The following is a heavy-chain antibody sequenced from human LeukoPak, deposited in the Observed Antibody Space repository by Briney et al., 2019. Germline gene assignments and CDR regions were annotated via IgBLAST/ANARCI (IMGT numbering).Heavy chain of an antibody. V-gene: IGHV1-8*01. CDR2: MNPNSGNT. CDR3: ARGADHGGSKCADP. D-gene: IGHD2-15*01. Sequence: ASVKVSCKASGYTFTNYDINWVRQATGQGLEWMGWMNPNSGNTGYAQKFQGRVTMTRNTSISTAYMELNSLRSEDTAVYYCARGADHGGSKCADPWGQGTLVTVST. J-gene: IGHJ5*02. CDR1: GYTFTNYD.